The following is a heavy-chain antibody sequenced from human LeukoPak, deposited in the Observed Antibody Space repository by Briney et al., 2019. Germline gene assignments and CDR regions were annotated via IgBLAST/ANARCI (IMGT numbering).Heavy chain of an antibody. D-gene: IGHD2-2*01. CDR1: GDSVSSNSAA. Sequence: SQTLSLTCAISGDSVSSNSAAWNWISQSPSRGLEWLGRTYYRAKWYNDSAVSVKSPITINPDTSKNQFSLQLNSVTPEDTAVYYCARQLIVVVPAYQYYFDYWGQGTLATVSS. V-gene: IGHV6-1*01. J-gene: IGHJ4*02. CDR2: TYYRAKWYN. CDR3: ARQLIVVVPAYQYYFDY.